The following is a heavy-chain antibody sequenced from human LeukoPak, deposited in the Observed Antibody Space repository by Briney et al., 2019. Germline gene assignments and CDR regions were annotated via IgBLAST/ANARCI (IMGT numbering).Heavy chain of an antibody. Sequence: SETLSLTCAVYGGSFSGYYWSWIRQPPGKGLEWIGEINHSGSTNYNPSLKSRVTISVDTSKNQFSLKLSSVTAADTAVYYCARVGYYDSDFDYWGQGTLVTVSS. D-gene: IGHD3-22*01. J-gene: IGHJ4*02. CDR3: ARVGYYDSDFDY. CDR1: GGSFSGYY. V-gene: IGHV4-34*01. CDR2: INHSGST.